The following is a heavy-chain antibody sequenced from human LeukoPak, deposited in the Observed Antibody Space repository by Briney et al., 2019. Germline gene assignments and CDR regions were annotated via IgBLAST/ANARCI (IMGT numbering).Heavy chain of an antibody. D-gene: IGHD6-19*01. CDR3: ARSYSSGWCYY. J-gene: IGHJ4*02. CDR1: GGSISSYY. Sequence: PSETLSPTCTVSGGSISSYYWSWIRQPPGKGLEWIGYIYYSGSTNYNPSLKSRVTISVDTSKNQFSLKLSSVTAADTAVYYCARSYSSGWCYYWGQGTLVTVSS. CDR2: IYYSGST. V-gene: IGHV4-59*01.